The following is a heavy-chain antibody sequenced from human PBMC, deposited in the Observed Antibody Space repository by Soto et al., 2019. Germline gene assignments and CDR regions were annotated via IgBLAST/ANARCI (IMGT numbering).Heavy chain of an antibody. D-gene: IGHD4-17*01. CDR3: ARSLRGDAFDI. CDR1: GGSFSGYY. CDR2: INHSGST. V-gene: IGHV4-34*01. J-gene: IGHJ3*02. Sequence: SETLSLTCAVYGGSFSGYYGSWLRQPPGKGLEWIGEINHSGSTNYNPSLKSRVTISVDTSKNQFSLKLSSVTAADTAVYYCARSLRGDAFDIWGQGTMVTVSS.